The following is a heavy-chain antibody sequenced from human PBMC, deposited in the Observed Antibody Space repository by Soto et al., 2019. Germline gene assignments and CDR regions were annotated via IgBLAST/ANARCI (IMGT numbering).Heavy chain of an antibody. V-gene: IGHV4-59*01. CDR3: AREAGSSGWYGYFDY. CDR2: IYYSGST. CDR1: GGSISSYY. D-gene: IGHD6-19*01. J-gene: IGHJ4*02. Sequence: SETLSLTCTVSGGSISSYYWSWIRQPPGKGLEWIGYIYYSGSTNYNPSLKSRVTISVDTSKNQFSLKLSSVTAADTAVYYCAREAGSSGWYGYFDYWGQGTLVTVSS.